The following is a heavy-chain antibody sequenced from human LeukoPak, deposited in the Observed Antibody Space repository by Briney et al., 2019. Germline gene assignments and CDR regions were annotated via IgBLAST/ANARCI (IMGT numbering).Heavy chain of an antibody. D-gene: IGHD3-10*01. J-gene: IGHJ5*02. CDR3: ARRRYGSGSYYWFDP. CDR2: IYYSGST. Sequence: KPSETLSLTCTVSGGSISSYYWSWIRQPPGKGLEWIGYIYYSGSTNYNPSLKSRVTISVDTSKNQFSLKLSSVTAADTAVYYCARRRYGSGSYYWFDPWGQGTLVTVSS. CDR1: GGSISSYY. V-gene: IGHV4-59*12.